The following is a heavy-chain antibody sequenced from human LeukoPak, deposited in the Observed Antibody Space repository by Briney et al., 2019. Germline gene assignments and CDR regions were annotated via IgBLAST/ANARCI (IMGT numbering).Heavy chain of an antibody. Sequence: ASVKVPCNASGYTFTSYYMHWVRQAPGQGLEWMGIINPSGGSTSYAQKFQGRVTMTRDTSTSTVYMELSSLRSEDTAVYYCAREGPLGYCSGGSCSSFDYWGQGTLVTVSS. CDR1: GYTFTSYY. CDR3: AREGPLGYCSGGSCSSFDY. D-gene: IGHD2-15*01. V-gene: IGHV1-46*01. CDR2: INPSGGST. J-gene: IGHJ4*02.